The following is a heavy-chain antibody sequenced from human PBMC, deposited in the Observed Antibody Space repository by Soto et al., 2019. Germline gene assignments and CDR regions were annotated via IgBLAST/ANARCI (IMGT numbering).Heavy chain of an antibody. D-gene: IGHD5-18*01. Sequence: ASVKVSCKASGYTFTSYYMHWVRQAPGQGLEWMGIINPSGGSTSYAQKFQGRVTMTRDTSTSTVYMELSSLRSEDTAVYYCAIAGYSYGYAGYWGQGTLVTVSS. CDR3: AIAGYSYGYAGY. J-gene: IGHJ4*02. CDR2: INPSGGST. V-gene: IGHV1-46*01. CDR1: GYTFTSYY.